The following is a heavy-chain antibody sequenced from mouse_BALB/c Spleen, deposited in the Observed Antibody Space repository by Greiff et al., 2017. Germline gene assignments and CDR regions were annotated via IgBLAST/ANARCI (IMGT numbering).Heavy chain of an antibody. CDR1: GYSITSDYA. CDR3: ARSWDVGAMDY. CDR2: ISYSGST. D-gene: IGHD4-1*01. Sequence: DVKLQESGPGLVKPSQSLSLTCTVTGYSITSDYAWNWIRQFPGNKLEWMGYISYSGSTSYNPSLKSRISITRDTSKNQFFLQLNSVTTEDTATYYCARSWDVGAMDYWGQGTSVTVSS. J-gene: IGHJ4*01. V-gene: IGHV3-2*02.